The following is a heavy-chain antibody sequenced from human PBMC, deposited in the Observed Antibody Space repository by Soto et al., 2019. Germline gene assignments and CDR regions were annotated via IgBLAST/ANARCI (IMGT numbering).Heavy chain of an antibody. V-gene: IGHV3-30-3*01. Sequence: QVQLVESGGGVVQPGRSPRLSCAASGFTFSSYAMHWVRQAPGKGLEWVAVISYDGSNKYYADSVKGRFTISRDNSKNTLYLQMNSLRAEDTAVYYCARDGMIYGMDVWGQGTTVTVSS. D-gene: IGHD3-16*01. J-gene: IGHJ6*02. CDR1: GFTFSSYA. CDR3: ARDGMIYGMDV. CDR2: ISYDGSNK.